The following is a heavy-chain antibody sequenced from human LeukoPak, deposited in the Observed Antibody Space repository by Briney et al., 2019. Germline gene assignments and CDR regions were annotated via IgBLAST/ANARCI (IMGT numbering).Heavy chain of an antibody. CDR3: TFCTVNTAVGIDY. J-gene: IGHJ4*02. Sequence: GGSLRLSCAGSGFTFSRHWMHWVRQAPGKGLVWVSRMNADGSTSNYADSVKGRFTISKDNARNTLHLQMESLSAEDTGVYYCTFCTVNTAVGIDYRGQGTLVTVSS. CDR2: MNADGSTS. V-gene: IGHV3-74*01. CDR1: GFTFSRHW. D-gene: IGHD4-11*01.